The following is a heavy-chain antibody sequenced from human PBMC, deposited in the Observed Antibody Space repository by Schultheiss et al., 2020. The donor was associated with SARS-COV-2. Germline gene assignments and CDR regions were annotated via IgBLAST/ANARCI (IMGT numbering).Heavy chain of an antibody. Sequence: GGSLRLSCAASRFTFDEYAMHWVRQSPEKGLEWVSGIDWNSASIHYADSVRGRFTISRDNAENSLYLQMNSLRAEDTAVYYCARGGDCSSTSCYIFDYWGQGTLVTVSS. D-gene: IGHD2-2*02. CDR3: ARGGDCSSTSCYIFDY. V-gene: IGHV3-9*01. CDR1: RFTFDEYA. CDR2: IDWNSASI. J-gene: IGHJ4*02.